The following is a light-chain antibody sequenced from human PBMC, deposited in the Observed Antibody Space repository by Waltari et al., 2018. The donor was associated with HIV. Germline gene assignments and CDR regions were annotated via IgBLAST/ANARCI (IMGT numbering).Light chain of an antibody. CDR1: SSDVGGYNY. Sequence: QSALTQPRSVSGSPGQSVTISCTGTSSDVGGYNYVSWYQQHPGKAPKLMIYDFSQRPSGVPDRFSSSKSGNTASLTISGLQAEDEADYYCCSSAGTYTYVFGTGTKVTVL. CDR2: DFS. CDR3: CSSAGTYTYV. J-gene: IGLJ1*01. V-gene: IGLV2-11*01.